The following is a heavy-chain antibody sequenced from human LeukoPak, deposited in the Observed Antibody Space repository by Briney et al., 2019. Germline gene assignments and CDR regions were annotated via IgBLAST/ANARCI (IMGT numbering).Heavy chain of an antibody. Sequence: GGSLRLSCAASGFTVSGSAMHWVRQGSGKGLEWLGRVRSKGYNYATAYGASVKDRFIIARDDSKSTAYLQMSSLKSEDTAVYYCATLGETSGWYPDHWGQGTLVTVSS. V-gene: IGHV3-73*01. D-gene: IGHD6-19*01. CDR2: VRSKGYNYAT. CDR1: GFTVSGSA. CDR3: ATLGETSGWYPDH. J-gene: IGHJ4*02.